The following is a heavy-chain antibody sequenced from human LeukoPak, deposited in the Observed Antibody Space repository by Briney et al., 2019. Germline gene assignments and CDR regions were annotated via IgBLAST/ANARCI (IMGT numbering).Heavy chain of an antibody. Sequence: GGSLRLSCAASGFTFDGYAMHWVRQAPGKGLEWVSGISWNSGSIGYADSVKGRFTISRDNAKNSLYLQMNSLRAEDTALYYCAKTVVVAATEDEYYFDYWGRGTLVTVSS. CDR1: GFTFDGYA. CDR2: ISWNSGSI. V-gene: IGHV3-9*01. D-gene: IGHD2-15*01. J-gene: IGHJ4*02. CDR3: AKTVVVAATEDEYYFDY.